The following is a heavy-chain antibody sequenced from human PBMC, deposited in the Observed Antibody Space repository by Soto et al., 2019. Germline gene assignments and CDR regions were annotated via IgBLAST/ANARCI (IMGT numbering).Heavy chain of an antibody. V-gene: IGHV3-30-3*01. J-gene: IGHJ6*02. Sequence: PGGSLRLSCAASGFTFSSYAMHWVRQAPGKGLEWVAVISYDGSNKYYADSVKGRFTISRDNSKNTLYLQVNSLRAEDTAVYYCARDSSSSVYYYYGMDVWGQGTTVTVSS. CDR2: ISYDGSNK. CDR3: ARDSSSSVYYYYGMDV. CDR1: GFTFSSYA. D-gene: IGHD6-6*01.